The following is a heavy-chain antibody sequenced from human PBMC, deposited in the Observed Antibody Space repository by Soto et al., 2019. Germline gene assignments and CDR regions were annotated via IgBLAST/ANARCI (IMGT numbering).Heavy chain of an antibody. Sequence: GESLKISCKGSGYSFTSYWIGWVRQMPGKGLEWMGIIYPGDSDTRYSPSFQGQVTISADKSISTAYLQWSSLKASDTAMYYCARGGSPRLPGSSSLGVGGKGPLVTASS. J-gene: IGHJ4*02. CDR3: ARGGSPRLPGSSSLGV. V-gene: IGHV5-51*01. CDR1: GYSFTSYW. D-gene: IGHD3-16*01. CDR2: IYPGDSDT.